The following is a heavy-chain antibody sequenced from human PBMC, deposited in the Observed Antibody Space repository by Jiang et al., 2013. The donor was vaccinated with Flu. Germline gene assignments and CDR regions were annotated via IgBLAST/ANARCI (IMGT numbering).Heavy chain of an antibody. J-gene: IGHJ5*02. CDR3: AGLPRGP. CDR2: IYESGTA. CDR1: GFSISSGYY. V-gene: IGHV4-38-2*01. Sequence: GLVKPSETLSLTCSVSGFSISSGYYWLWIRQPPGKGLEWVGTIYESGTAYYNASLKSRVSISVDTSKNQFSLRLSSVTAADTAVYYCAGLPRGPWGQGTLVTVSS.